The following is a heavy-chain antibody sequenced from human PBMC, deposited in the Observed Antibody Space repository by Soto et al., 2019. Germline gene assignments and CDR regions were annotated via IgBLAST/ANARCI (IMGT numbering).Heavy chain of an antibody. J-gene: IGHJ3*02. V-gene: IGHV3-23*01. Sequence: EVQLLESGGGLVQPGASLRLSCAFSGFIFGKYIRDGGESTYYADSVKGRFTISRDNSKNTLYLQMDSLGVEDTAVYYCAPHVHCSGGSCHYDAFDIRGQGTMVTVSS. D-gene: IGHD2-15*01. CDR1: GFIFGKY. CDR3: APHVHCSGGSCHYDAFDI. CDR2: RDGGEST.